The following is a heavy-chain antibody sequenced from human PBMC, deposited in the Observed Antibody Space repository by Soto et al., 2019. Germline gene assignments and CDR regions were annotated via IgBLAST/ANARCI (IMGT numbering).Heavy chain of an antibody. CDR2: VNPSGGHT. D-gene: IGHD2-21*02. CDR1: GDTFTDYY. CDR3: ARGGHVVVLTAALDF. J-gene: IGHJ4*02. Sequence: QVQLVQSGAEVKKPGASVKVSCKASGDTFTDYYIHWVRQAPGQGLEWMGTVNPSGGHTTYAQHFLGRVTMTRDTSTSTLYMELTSLTYEDTDVYDCARGGHVVVLTAALDFWGQGTLVTVSS. V-gene: IGHV1-46*01.